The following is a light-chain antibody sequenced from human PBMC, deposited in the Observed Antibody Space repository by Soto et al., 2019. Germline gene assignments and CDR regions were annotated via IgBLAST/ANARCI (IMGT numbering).Light chain of an antibody. CDR3: QQYGYPQLT. Sequence: EIVLTQSPGTLSLSPGETVTLSCRASQSISSNYVAWIQHKPGRAPRLLIYGASSRAPGIPERFSGSGSGTDFSLTINRLEPEDSAVFYCQQYGYPQLTFGGGTKVDIK. CDR1: QSISSNY. CDR2: GAS. V-gene: IGKV3-20*01. J-gene: IGKJ4*01.